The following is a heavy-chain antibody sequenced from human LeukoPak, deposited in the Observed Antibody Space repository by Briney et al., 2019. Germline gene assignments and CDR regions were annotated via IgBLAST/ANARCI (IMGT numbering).Heavy chain of an antibody. D-gene: IGHD5-12*01. CDR3: ASFFYSGYDSLDY. CDR1: GGTFSSYT. CDR2: IIPIFGTA. V-gene: IGHV1-69*13. J-gene: IGHJ4*02. Sequence: GASVKVSCKASGGTFSSYTISWVRQAPGQGLEWMGRIIPIFGTANYAQKFQGRVTITADESTSTAYMELSSLRSEDTAVYYCASFFYSGYDSLDYWGQGTLVTVSS.